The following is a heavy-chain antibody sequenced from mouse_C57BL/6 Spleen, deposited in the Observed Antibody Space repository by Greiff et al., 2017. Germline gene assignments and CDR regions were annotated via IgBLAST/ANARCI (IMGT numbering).Heavy chain of an antibody. J-gene: IGHJ3*01. CDR2: IDPETGGT. CDR1: GYTFTDYE. Sequence: QVQLKQSGAELVRPGASVTLSCKASGYTFTDYEMHWVKQTPVHGLEWIGAIDPETGGTAYNQKFKGKAILTADKSSSTAYMELRSLTSEDSAVYYCTRSWGDYDYAPFAYWGQGTLVTVSA. V-gene: IGHV1-15*01. CDR3: TRSWGDYDYAPFAY. D-gene: IGHD2-4*01.